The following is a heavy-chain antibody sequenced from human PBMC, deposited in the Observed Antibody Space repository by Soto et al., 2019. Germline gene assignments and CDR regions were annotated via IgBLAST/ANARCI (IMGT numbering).Heavy chain of an antibody. CDR2: FYYSGST. Sequence: SETLSLTCTVSGDSMSRSADDWGWIRQFPGKGLEWIGSFYYSGSTYFNPSLKSRVTISADTSRNQLSLRLSSVTATDTATYYCAKHPFNPLVTPYWYFDIWGRGTLVTVSS. V-gene: IGHV4-39*01. J-gene: IGHJ2*01. CDR1: GDSMSRSADD. D-gene: IGHD4-4*01. CDR3: AKHPFNPLVTPYWYFDI.